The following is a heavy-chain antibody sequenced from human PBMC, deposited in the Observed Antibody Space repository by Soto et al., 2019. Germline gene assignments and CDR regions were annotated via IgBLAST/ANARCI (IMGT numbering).Heavy chain of an antibody. CDR3: ARVVTMDRDYGMGV. Sequence: SETLSLTCTVSGGSISSGGYYWSWIRQHPGKGLEWIGYIYYSGSTYYNPSLKSRVTISVDTSKNQFSLKLSSVTAADTAVYYCARVVTMDRDYGMGVWGQGTTVTVSS. D-gene: IGHD3-10*01. V-gene: IGHV4-31*03. J-gene: IGHJ6*02. CDR1: GGSISSGGYY. CDR2: IYYSGST.